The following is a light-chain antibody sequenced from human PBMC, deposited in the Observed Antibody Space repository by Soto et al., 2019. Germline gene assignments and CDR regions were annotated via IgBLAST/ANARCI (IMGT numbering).Light chain of an antibody. V-gene: IGLV2-14*01. CDR1: SSDVGGYNY. J-gene: IGLJ2*01. Sequence: QSALTQPASVSGSPGQSITISCTGTSSDVGGYNYVSWYQQHPGEAPKLMIYDVSNRPSGVSNRFSGSKSGNTASLTISGLQAEDEADYYCSSYTRSSTLYVVFGGGTKLTVL. CDR2: DVS. CDR3: SSYTRSSTLYVV.